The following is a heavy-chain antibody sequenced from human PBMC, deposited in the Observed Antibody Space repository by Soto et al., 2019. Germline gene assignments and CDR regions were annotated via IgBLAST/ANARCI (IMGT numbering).Heavy chain of an antibody. CDR1: GFTVSSNY. D-gene: IGHD2-2*01. CDR2: IYSGGST. CDR3: ARRSWQGYCSSTSCNYYYGMDV. Sequence: LRLSCAASGFTVSSNYMSWVRQAPVNVLEWVSVIYSGGSTYYADSVKGRFTISRDNAKNSLYLQMNSLRAEDTAVYYCARRSWQGYCSSTSCNYYYGMDVWGQGTTVTVSS. J-gene: IGHJ6*02. V-gene: IGHV3-53*01.